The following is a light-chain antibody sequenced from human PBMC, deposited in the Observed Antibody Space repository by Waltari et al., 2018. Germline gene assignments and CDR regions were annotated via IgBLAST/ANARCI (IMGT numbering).Light chain of an antibody. V-gene: IGLV2-14*01. Sequence: QSALTQPASVSGSPGQSIILSCTGTSSDVGGYNFVSWYQQHPGKAPKLMIYDVTKRPSWFSDRFSGSKSGNTASLTISGLQAEDEADYYCSSYTSSSTRGVVFGGGTKVTVI. CDR3: SSYTSSSTRGVV. CDR1: SSDVGGYNF. J-gene: IGLJ2*01. CDR2: DVT.